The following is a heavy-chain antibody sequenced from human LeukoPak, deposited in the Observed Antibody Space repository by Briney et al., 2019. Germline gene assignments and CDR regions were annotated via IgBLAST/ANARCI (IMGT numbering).Heavy chain of an antibody. CDR2: IYYSGST. Sequence: SSETLSLTCTVSGGSISSYYWSWIRQPPGKGLEWIGYIYYSGSTNYNPSLKSRVTISVDTSKNQFSLKLSSVTAADTAVYYCARGSQTYYYDSSGLSIAFDIWGQGTMVTVSS. V-gene: IGHV4-59*01. D-gene: IGHD3-22*01. J-gene: IGHJ3*02. CDR3: ARGSQTYYYDSSGLSIAFDI. CDR1: GGSISSYY.